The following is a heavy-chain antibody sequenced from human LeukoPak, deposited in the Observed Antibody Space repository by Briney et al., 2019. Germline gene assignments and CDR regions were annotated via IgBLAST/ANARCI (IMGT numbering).Heavy chain of an antibody. CDR1: GGSISNSNYY. Sequence: SETLSLTCSVSGGSISNSNYYWGWVRQPPGKGLEWIGTIYYSWNTYYTPSLKSRVNISVATSKNKFSLRLSSVTAADTAVYFCMRHEEEDGRNAKPFDFWGQGTLVTVSS. J-gene: IGHJ4*02. V-gene: IGHV4-39*01. CDR2: IYYSWNT. D-gene: IGHD5-24*01. CDR3: MRHEEEDGRNAKPFDF.